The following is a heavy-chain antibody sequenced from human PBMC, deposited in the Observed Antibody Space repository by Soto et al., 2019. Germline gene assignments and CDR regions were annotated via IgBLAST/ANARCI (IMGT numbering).Heavy chain of an antibody. V-gene: IGHV3-43*01. J-gene: IGHJ4*02. CDR2: ISWDGGTT. Sequence: GGSLRLSCATSGFTFDNYVMHWVRQTPGKGLEWVSLISWDGGTTYYADSVKGRFTISRDNSKNSLYLQMNSLRTEDTALYYCAKDIAAAAGGYFDYWGQGTLVTVAS. D-gene: IGHD6-13*01. CDR1: GFTFDNYV. CDR3: AKDIAAAAGGYFDY.